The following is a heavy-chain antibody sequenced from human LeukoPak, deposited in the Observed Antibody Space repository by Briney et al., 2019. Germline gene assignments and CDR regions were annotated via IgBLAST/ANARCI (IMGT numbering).Heavy chain of an antibody. D-gene: IGHD3-22*01. CDR2: ISSRSNII. J-gene: IGHJ3*02. CDR3: ARDYDTTGRAFDI. Sequence: PGGSLRLSCAASGFTLSIYSMNWVRQAPGKGLEWVSYISSRSNIIHYADSVKGRFTISRDNAKNSLSLQMNSLRDEDTAVYYCARDYDTTGRAFDIWGQGTMVTVSS. V-gene: IGHV3-48*02. CDR1: GFTLSIYS.